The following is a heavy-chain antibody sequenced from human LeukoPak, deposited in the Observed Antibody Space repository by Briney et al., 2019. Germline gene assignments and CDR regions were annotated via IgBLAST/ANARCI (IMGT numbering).Heavy chain of an antibody. CDR1: GGSFSGYH. CDR3: ATRGRGYSGYGRLYYFDY. CDR2: INHSGST. J-gene: IGHJ4*02. D-gene: IGHD5-12*01. V-gene: IGHV4-34*01. Sequence: PSETLSLTCAVCGGSFSGYHWSWIRQPPGKGLEWIGEINHSGSTNYNPSLKSRVTISVDTSKNQFSLKLSSVTAADTAVYYCATRGRGYSGYGRLYYFDYWGQGTLVTVSS.